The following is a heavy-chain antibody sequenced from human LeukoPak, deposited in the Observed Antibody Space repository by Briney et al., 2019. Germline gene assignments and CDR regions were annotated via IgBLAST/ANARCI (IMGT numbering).Heavy chain of an antibody. CDR3: AKGIFWSGYYGLDY. D-gene: IGHD3-3*01. J-gene: IGHJ4*02. CDR1: GVTFDDYA. Sequence: PGGSLRLSCAASGVTFDDYAMHWVRQVPGKGLGWVSLISGEGGSTYYADPVKGRFTISRDNSKNSLYLQMNSLRTEDTALYYCAKGIFWSGYYGLDYWGQGTLVTVSS. V-gene: IGHV3-43*02. CDR2: ISGEGGST.